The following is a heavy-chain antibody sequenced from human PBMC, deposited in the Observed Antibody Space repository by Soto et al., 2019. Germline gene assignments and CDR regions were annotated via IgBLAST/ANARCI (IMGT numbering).Heavy chain of an antibody. J-gene: IGHJ3*02. V-gene: IGHV3-21*01. Sequence: PGGSLRLSCAASGFTFSSYSMNWVRQAPGKGLEWVSSISSSSSYIYYADSVKGRFTISRDNAKNSLYLQMNSLRAEDTAVYYCARVVATQTWDAFDSWGQGTMVTVSS. CDR3: ARVVATQTWDAFDS. CDR2: ISSSSSYI. CDR1: GFTFSSYS. D-gene: IGHD5-12*01.